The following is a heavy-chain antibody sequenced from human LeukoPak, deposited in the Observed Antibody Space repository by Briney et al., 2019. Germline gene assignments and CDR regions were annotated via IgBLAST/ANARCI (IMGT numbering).Heavy chain of an antibody. J-gene: IGHJ5*02. D-gene: IGHD3-9*01. Sequence: GGSLRLSCAASGFTFSSYAVSWVRQAPGKGLEWVSAISGSGGSTYYADSVKGRFTISRDNSKNTLYLQMNSLRAEDTAVYYCAKDRRYFDAAGGNWFDPWGQGTLVTVSS. CDR3: AKDRRYFDAAGGNWFDP. CDR1: GFTFSSYA. CDR2: ISGSGGST. V-gene: IGHV3-23*01.